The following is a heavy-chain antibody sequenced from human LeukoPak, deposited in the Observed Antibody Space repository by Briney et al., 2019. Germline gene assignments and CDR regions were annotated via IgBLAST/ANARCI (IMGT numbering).Heavy chain of an antibody. V-gene: IGHV3-30-3*01. Sequence: PGGSLRLSCAASGFTFSSYAMHWVRQAPGKGLEWVAVISYDGSNKYYADSVKGRFTISRDNSKNTLYLQMNSLRAEDTAVYYCARDPYYYDSSGYTSELDYWGQGTLVTVSS. D-gene: IGHD3-22*01. J-gene: IGHJ4*02. CDR3: ARDPYYYDSSGYTSELDY. CDR1: GFTFSSYA. CDR2: ISYDGSNK.